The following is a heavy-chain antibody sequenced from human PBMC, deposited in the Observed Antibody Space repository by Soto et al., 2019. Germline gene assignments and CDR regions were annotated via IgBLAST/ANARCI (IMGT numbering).Heavy chain of an antibody. J-gene: IGHJ4*02. CDR2: IYYTGAA. CDR3: ASGTFNDISFDS. D-gene: IGHD2-21*01. Sequence: QVQLQESGPGLVKPSQTLTLTCSVSGGSIDTGGFYWSWARQIPGKGLQWIGYIYYTGAAYYNPALKSLVFISLAPSANQFPLSLTSLTASDTAVYYCASGTFNDISFDSWGQGRLVTVSS. CDR1: GGSIDTGGFY. V-gene: IGHV4-31*01.